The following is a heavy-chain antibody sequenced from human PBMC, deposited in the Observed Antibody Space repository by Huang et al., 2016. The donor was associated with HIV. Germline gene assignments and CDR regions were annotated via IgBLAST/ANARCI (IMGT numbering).Heavy chain of an antibody. CDR2: VALDGSNI. J-gene: IGHJ4*02. D-gene: IGHD2-8*02. CDR1: GFSFDVYG. Sequence: QAQLTESGGGEGQPGRCLSLACAASGFSFDVYGFHWLRQAPGKGRVLVGTVALDGSNINYKDSLKGRVVIARDNSKSILQLTRNDLRTEDTAVYYCAKDVWGYCPGGSCSLTIDQWGQGTLVTVS. CDR3: AKDVWGYCPGGSCSLTIDQ. V-gene: IGHV3-30*18.